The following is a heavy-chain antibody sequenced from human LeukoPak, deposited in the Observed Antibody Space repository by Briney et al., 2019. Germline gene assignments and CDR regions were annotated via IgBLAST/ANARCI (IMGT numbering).Heavy chain of an antibody. D-gene: IGHD3-10*01. CDR3: AKGGTRGQFGDLFYFDY. CDR2: ITSGGTST. V-gene: IGHV3-23*01. CDR1: GFTFSNYA. Sequence: GGSLRLSCAASGFTFSNYAMNWVRRAPGKGLEWVSSITSGGTSTYYADSVKGRFTTSGDNSKKTLYLQMNSLRAEDTAVYYCAKGGTRGQFGDLFYFDYWGQGILVTVSS. J-gene: IGHJ4*02.